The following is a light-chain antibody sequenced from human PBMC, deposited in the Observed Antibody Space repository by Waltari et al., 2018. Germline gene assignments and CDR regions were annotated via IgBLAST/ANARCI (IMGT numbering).Light chain of an antibody. CDR1: QAISSY. Sequence: DIQLIQSPSFLSAYLGERIPTTSRASQAISSYFAWYQQKPGKAPNLLIYAASTLQSGVPSRFSGSGSGTEFTLTISSLQPEDFATYYCQQLNSYPGTFGQGTKLEIK. V-gene: IGKV1-9*01. CDR2: AAS. CDR3: QQLNSYPGT. J-gene: IGKJ2*01.